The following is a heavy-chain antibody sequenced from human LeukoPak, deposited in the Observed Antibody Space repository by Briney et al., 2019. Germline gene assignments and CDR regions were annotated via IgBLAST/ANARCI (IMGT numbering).Heavy chain of an antibody. J-gene: IGHJ3*02. CDR3: AKDIASGWNLEGAFDT. Sequence: GGSLRLSCAASGFTFSSYAMSWVRQAPGKGLEWVSAISGSGGSTYYADSVKGRFTISRDNSKNTLYLQMNSLRAEDTAVYYCAKDIASGWNLEGAFDTWGQGTMVNVSS. CDR2: ISGSGGST. CDR1: GFTFSSYA. D-gene: IGHD6-19*01. V-gene: IGHV3-23*01.